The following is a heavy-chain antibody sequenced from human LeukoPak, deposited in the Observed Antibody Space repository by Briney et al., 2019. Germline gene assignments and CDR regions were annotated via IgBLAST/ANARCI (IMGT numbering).Heavy chain of an antibody. J-gene: IGHJ4*02. CDR2: ITNRGDGT. V-gene: IGHV3-23*01. CDR1: GFTFSNFD. Sequence: GGSLRLSCTASGFTFSNFDMGWVRQAPGKGLEWVSAITNRGDGTYFKDSVKGRVTISRDNSKDTPYLQLNSLRADDTAVYYCAKDARRTSGWYYFDSWGQGTLVTVSS. CDR3: AKDARRTSGWYYFDS. D-gene: IGHD6-19*01.